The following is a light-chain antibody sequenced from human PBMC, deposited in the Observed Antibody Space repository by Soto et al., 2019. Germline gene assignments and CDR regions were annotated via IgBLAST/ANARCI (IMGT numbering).Light chain of an antibody. CDR3: QQYNNWPWT. Sequence: ERVMTQSPATLSVSPGERATLSCRASQSVSSNLAWYQQKPGQAPRLLIYGASTRVTGIPARFSGSGSGTEFTLTISSLQSEDFAVYYCQQYNNWPWTFGQGNKVEIK. CDR2: GAS. J-gene: IGKJ1*01. V-gene: IGKV3-15*01. CDR1: QSVSSN.